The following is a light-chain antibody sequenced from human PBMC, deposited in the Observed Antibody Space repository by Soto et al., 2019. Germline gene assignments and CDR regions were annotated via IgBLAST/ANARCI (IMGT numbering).Light chain of an antibody. CDR3: ASWDDRLKGYV. V-gene: IGLV1-44*01. CDR2: IND. CDR1: RSNIGNNS. J-gene: IGLJ1*01. Sequence: QSVLTQPPSVSGTPGQRVIISCSGSRSNIGNNSVNWYQQLPGTAPKLLIYINDQRPSGVPDRFSGSTSGTSVSLAISGLQSEDEADYYCASWDDRLKGYVFGTGTKVTVL.